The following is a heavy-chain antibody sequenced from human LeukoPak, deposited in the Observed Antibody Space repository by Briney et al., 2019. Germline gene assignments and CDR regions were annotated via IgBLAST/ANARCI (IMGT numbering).Heavy chain of an antibody. V-gene: IGHV3-23*01. CDR1: GFTFSSYA. CDR3: AKDQQNSSSWYKNWFDP. D-gene: IGHD6-13*01. CDR2: ISGSGGST. J-gene: IGHJ5*02. Sequence: PGGSLRLSCAASGFTFSSYAMSWVRQAPGKGLEWVSAISGSGGSTYYADSVKGRFTISRDNSKNTLYLQMNSLRAEDTAVYYCAKDQQNSSSWYKNWFDPWGQGTLVTVSS.